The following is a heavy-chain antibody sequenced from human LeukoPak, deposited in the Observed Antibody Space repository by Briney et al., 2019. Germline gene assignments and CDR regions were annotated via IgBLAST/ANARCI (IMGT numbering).Heavy chain of an antibody. D-gene: IGHD6-13*01. CDR1: GYTFISYY. CDR3: ARDPTGIAAAGTLFDY. Sequence: GASVTVSCTASGYTFISYYMHWVRQAPGQGLEWMGIINPSGGSTSYAQKFQGRVTMTRDTSTSTVYMELSSLRSEDTAVYYCARDPTGIAAAGTLFDYWGQGTPVTVSS. CDR2: INPSGGST. V-gene: IGHV1-46*01. J-gene: IGHJ4*02.